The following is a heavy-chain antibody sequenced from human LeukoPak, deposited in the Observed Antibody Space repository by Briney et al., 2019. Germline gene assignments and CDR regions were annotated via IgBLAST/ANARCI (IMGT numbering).Heavy chain of an antibody. Sequence: GGSLRLSCAASGFTFSDPYMDWVRQAPGKGLEWVGRTRNKANSYTTEYAASVKGRFTISRDDSKNSRYLQMNSLKTEDTAVYYCARDGGYYDSSGYPSYYYYYYGMDVWGQGTTVTVSS. CDR3: ARDGGYYDSSGYPSYYYYYYGMDV. D-gene: IGHD3-22*01. CDR2: TRNKANSYTT. J-gene: IGHJ6*02. CDR1: GFTFSDPY. V-gene: IGHV3-72*01.